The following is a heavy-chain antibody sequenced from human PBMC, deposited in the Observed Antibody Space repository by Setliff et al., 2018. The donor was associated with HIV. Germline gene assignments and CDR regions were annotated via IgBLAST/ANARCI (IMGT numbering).Heavy chain of an antibody. CDR3: ARHQATITIFAPDYYYMDV. Sequence: GSLRLSCAASGFTFSSYAMHWVRQAPGKGLEYVSAISSNGGSTYYADSVKGRFTISRDNSKNTLYLQMGSLRAEDMAVYYCARHQATITIFAPDYYYMDVWGKGTTVTVSS. D-gene: IGHD3-3*01. V-gene: IGHV3-64*02. CDR2: ISSNGGST. CDR1: GFTFSSYA. J-gene: IGHJ6*03.